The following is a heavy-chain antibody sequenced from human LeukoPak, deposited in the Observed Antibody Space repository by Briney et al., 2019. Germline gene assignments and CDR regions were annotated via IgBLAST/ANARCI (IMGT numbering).Heavy chain of an antibody. D-gene: IGHD3-3*01. CDR3: ARDTPNDFWSGYYGSPDAFDI. V-gene: IGHV1-8*02. Sequence: ASVKVSCKASGYTFTGYYMHWVRQAPGQGLEWMGWMNPNSGNTGYAQKFQGRVTMTRNTSISTAYMELSSLRSEDTAVYYCARDTPNDFWSGYYGSPDAFDIWGQGTMVTVSS. CDR2: MNPNSGNT. CDR1: GYTFTGYY. J-gene: IGHJ3*02.